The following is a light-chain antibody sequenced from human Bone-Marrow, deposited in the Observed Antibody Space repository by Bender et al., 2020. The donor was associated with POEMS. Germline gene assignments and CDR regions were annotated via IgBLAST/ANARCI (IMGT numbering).Light chain of an antibody. V-gene: IGLV3-1*01. J-gene: IGLJ2*01. CDR2: HDT. CDR1: KLGQHY. Sequence: SYDLTQPPSVSVSPGQTATITCSGDKLGQHYASWYQQKPGQSPVLVLYHDTKRPSGVPDRFSGSKSGNPASLTISGLQSEDEADYYCCSYAGHNNVIFGGGTKLTVL. CDR3: CSYAGHNNVI.